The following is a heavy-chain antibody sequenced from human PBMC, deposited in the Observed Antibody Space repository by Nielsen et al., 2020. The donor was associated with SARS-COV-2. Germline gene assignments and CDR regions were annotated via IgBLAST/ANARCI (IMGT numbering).Heavy chain of an antibody. CDR2: ISDDGSKI. CDR3: AKGICSSTSCYRIRYYHYGMDV. J-gene: IGHJ6*02. Sequence: GESLKISCEASGFTFSSYDMYWVRQAPGQGLEWLAVISDDGSKIYYADSVKGRFTISRDNTKNTLYLQLNSLRAEDTAVYYCAKGICSSTSCYRIRYYHYGMDVWGQGTTVTVSS. CDR1: GFTFSSYD. D-gene: IGHD2-2*02. V-gene: IGHV3-30*18.